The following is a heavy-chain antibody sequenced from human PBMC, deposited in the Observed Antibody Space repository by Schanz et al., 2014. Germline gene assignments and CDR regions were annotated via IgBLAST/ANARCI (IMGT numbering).Heavy chain of an antibody. Sequence: QVQLVQSGAEVKKPGASVKVSCKASGYTFSSYGITWVRQAPGQRLEWMGWINAGTGNTEYSQKFQGRVTFTADKSTSTAYMELSSLRYEDTALYYCARGTMPGTFDIWGQGTMVTVSS. V-gene: IGHV1-18*01. D-gene: IGHD2-2*01. CDR3: ARGTMPGTFDI. CDR1: GYTFSSYG. CDR2: INAGTGNT. J-gene: IGHJ3*02.